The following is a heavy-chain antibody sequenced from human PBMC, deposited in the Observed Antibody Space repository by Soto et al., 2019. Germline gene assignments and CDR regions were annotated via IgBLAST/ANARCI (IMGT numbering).Heavy chain of an antibody. CDR3: ARGGGPYLRPREI. V-gene: IGHV1-18*04. CDR1: NSVLTTSV. Sequence: QALLEQSGPEVKKHGDSVRISCWLYNSVLTTSVITWLRQAPGQGLEWMGWISAYDGGTLSALKFRNTLVMTTDSMTKMADMQLWDLTCDDTAVYFCARGGGPYLRPREIWGQGPPVTVSS. CDR2: ISAYDGGT. J-gene: IGHJ4*01. D-gene: IGHD3-16*01.